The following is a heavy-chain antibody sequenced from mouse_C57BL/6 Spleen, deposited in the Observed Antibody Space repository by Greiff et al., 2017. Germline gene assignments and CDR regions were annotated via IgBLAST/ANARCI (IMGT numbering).Heavy chain of an antibody. Sequence: EVQLVESGGGLVKPGGSLKLSCAASGFTFSDYGMHWVRQSPEKGLEWVANISSGSSTIYYADTVKGRCTISRDNAKNTLFLQMTSLRSEDTAMYYCARITTVVATKAMDYWGQGTSVTVSS. V-gene: IGHV5-17*01. J-gene: IGHJ4*01. D-gene: IGHD1-1*01. CDR3: ARITTVVATKAMDY. CDR2: ISSGSSTI. CDR1: GFTFSDYG.